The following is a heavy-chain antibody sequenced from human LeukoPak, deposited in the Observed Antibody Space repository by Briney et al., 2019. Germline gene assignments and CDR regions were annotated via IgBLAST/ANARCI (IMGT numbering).Heavy chain of an antibody. J-gene: IGHJ5*02. V-gene: IGHV4-34*01. D-gene: IGHD5-18*01. CDR2: INHSGST. Sequence: SETLSLTCAVYGGSFSGYYWSWIRQPPGKGLEWIGEINHSGSTNYNPSLKSRVTISVDTSENQFSLKLSSVTAADTAVYYCARGLIGRGYSYGFNWFDPWGQGTLVTVSS. CDR3: ARGLIGRGYSYGFNWFDP. CDR1: GGSFSGYY.